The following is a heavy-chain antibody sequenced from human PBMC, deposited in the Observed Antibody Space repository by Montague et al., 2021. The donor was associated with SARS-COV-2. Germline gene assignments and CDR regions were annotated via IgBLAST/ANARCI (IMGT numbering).Heavy chain of an antibody. J-gene: IGHJ3*01. D-gene: IGHD3-3*01. CDR1: GGSFTGYY. CDR3: ARAQVTIFGVLIMLPAAGAVDV. CDR2: INHSGSS. Sequence: SETLSLTCAVYGGSFTGYYWTWIRQLPGKGLEWIGEINHSGSSNYNPSLESRVTMSVDTSKNQFSLRLNSVSAADTAVYYCARAQVTIFGVLIMLPAAGAVDVWGQGTTVTVSS. V-gene: IGHV4-34*01.